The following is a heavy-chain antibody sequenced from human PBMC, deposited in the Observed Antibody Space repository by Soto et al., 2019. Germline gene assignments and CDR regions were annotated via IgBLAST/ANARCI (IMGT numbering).Heavy chain of an antibody. Sequence: ASVKVSCKASGYTFTSYYMHWVRQAPGQGLEWMGIINPSGGSTSYAQKFQGRVTMTRDTSTSTVYMELSSLRSEDTAVYYCARVFPYYYGSGSNDLYYWGQGSLVTVSS. CDR2: INPSGGST. CDR3: ARVFPYYYGSGSNDLYY. CDR1: GYTFTSYY. D-gene: IGHD3-10*01. J-gene: IGHJ4*02. V-gene: IGHV1-46*03.